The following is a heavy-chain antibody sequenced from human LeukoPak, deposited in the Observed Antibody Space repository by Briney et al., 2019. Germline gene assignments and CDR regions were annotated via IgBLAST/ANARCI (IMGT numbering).Heavy chain of an antibody. D-gene: IGHD4-17*01. CDR2: ISSSSSYI. V-gene: IGHV3-21*01. J-gene: IGHJ4*02. CDR3: ARDKDTTVTTPYYFDY. Sequence: GGSLRLSCAGSGFTFSSYSMNWVRQAPGKGLEWVSSISSSSSYIYYADSVKGRFTISRDNAKNSLYLQMNSLRAEDTAVYYCARDKDTTVTTPYYFDYWGQGTLVTVSS. CDR1: GFTFSSYS.